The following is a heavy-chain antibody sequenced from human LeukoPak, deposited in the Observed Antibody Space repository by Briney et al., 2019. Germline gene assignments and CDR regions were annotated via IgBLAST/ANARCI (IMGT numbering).Heavy chain of an antibody. D-gene: IGHD2-2*01. CDR2: ISGSGGST. J-gene: IGHJ4*02. Sequence: GGSLRLSCAASEFTFSSYAMSWVRQAPGKGLEWVSAISGSGGSTNYADSVKGRFTISRDNSKNTLYLQMNSLRAEDTAVYYCAKDALVVPAAYYFDYWGQGTLVTVSS. CDR3: AKDALVVPAAYYFDY. CDR1: EFTFSSYA. V-gene: IGHV3-23*01.